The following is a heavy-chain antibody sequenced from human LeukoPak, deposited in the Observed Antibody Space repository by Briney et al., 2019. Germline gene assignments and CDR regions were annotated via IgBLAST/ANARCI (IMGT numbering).Heavy chain of an antibody. J-gene: IGHJ6*03. Sequence: GGSLRLSRAASGFTFSSYAMSWVRQAPGKGLEWVSALSGSGRDTYYADSVKGRFTISRDSSQNTLFLRMNRLRVEDTAKYYCEKVRPGYSHYFYFMDVWAEGTTVTVSS. CDR1: GFTFSSYA. V-gene: IGHV3-23*01. CDR2: LSGSGRDT. CDR3: EKVRPGYSHYFYFMDV. D-gene: IGHD5-18*01.